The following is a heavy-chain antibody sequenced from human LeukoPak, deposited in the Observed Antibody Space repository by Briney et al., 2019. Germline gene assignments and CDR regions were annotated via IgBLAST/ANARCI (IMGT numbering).Heavy chain of an antibody. CDR1: GYTLTELS. Sequence: ASVKVSCKVSGYTLTELSMHWVRQAPGKGLEWMGGFDPEDGETIYAQKSQGRVTMTEDTSTDTAYMELSSLRSEDTAVYYCATENTIFGVVASNESGYWGQGTLVTVSS. J-gene: IGHJ4*02. V-gene: IGHV1-24*01. D-gene: IGHD3-3*01. CDR2: FDPEDGET. CDR3: ATENTIFGVVASNESGY.